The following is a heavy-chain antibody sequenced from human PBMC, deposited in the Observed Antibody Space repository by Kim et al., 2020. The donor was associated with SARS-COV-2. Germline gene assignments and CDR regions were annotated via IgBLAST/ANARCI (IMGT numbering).Heavy chain of an antibody. CDR1: GYTFTTYA. J-gene: IGHJ4*02. CDR2: INTNTGKA. D-gene: IGHD3-22*01. CDR3: AREIPYFDSSGYYLDY. Sequence: ASVKVSCKASGYTFTTYAMNWVRQAPGQGLEWMGWINTNTGKATFAQGFTGRFVFSLDTSVSTAYLRISSLKAGDTAVYYCAREIPYFDSSGYYLDYWGQGTLVTVSS. V-gene: IGHV7-4-1*02.